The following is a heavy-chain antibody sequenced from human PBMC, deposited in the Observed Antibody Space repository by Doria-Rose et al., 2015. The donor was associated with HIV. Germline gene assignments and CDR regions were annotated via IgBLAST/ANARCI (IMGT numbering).Heavy chain of an antibody. Sequence: ASGYTFTSYGFSWVRQAPGQGPEWMGRITAENGNTEYAQKFQGRVTMTTDTSTSTAYMELRSLRSDDTALYYCARRTDYFDYWGQGTLVTVSS. V-gene: IGHV1-18*01. CDR2: ITAENGNT. J-gene: IGHJ4*02. CDR1: GYTFTSYG. CDR3: ARRTDYFDY.